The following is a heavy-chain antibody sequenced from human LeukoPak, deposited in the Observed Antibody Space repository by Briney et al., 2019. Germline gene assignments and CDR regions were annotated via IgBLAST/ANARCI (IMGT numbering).Heavy chain of an antibody. CDR3: AKAGHYYDSSGYYRA. CDR1: GFTFSSYA. Sequence: GGSLRLSCAASGFTFSSYAMSWVRQAPGKGLEWVSAISGSGGSTYYADSVKGRFTISRDNSKNTLYLQMNSLRAEDTAVYYCAKAGHYYDSSGYYRAWGQGTLVTVSS. J-gene: IGHJ4*02. CDR2: ISGSGGST. D-gene: IGHD3-22*01. V-gene: IGHV3-23*01.